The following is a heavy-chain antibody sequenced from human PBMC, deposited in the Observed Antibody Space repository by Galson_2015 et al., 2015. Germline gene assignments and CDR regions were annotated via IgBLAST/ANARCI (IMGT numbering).Heavy chain of an antibody. CDR2: ISCKSGDT. V-gene: IGHV1-2*04. CDR3: VRDWDV. CDR1: GYIFTGYF. J-gene: IGHJ6*02. Sequence: SVKVSCKASGYIFTGYFIHWVRQAPGQGLEWMGWISCKSGDTGYAKKFQGWVTMTRDTSSTTAYMDISGLKLDDTAMYYCVRDWDVWGQGTTVIVSS.